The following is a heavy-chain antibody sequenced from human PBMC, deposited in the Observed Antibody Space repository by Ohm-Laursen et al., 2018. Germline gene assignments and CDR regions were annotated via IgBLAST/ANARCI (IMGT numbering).Heavy chain of an antibody. CDR1: GFTFSDYY. CDR2: ISSSGSTI. D-gene: IGHD4-17*01. J-gene: IGHJ6*02. Sequence: SLRLSCAASGFTFSDYYMSWIRQAPGKGLEWVSYISSSGSTIYYADSVEGRFTISRDNAKNSLYLQMNSLRAEDTAVYYCARVRDYGTTYYYYGMDVWGQGTAVTVSS. CDR3: ARVRDYGTTYYYYGMDV. V-gene: IGHV3-11*04.